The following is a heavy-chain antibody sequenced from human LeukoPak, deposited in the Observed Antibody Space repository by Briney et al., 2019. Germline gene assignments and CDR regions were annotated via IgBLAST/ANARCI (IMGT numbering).Heavy chain of an antibody. CDR2: IYYSGST. V-gene: IGHV4-59*01. J-gene: IGHJ6*03. D-gene: IGHD3-3*01. CDR3: ARGGPHHYDFWSGRGDYYYMDV. CDR1: GGSISSYY. Sequence: SETLSLTCTVSGGSISSYYWSWIRQPPGKGLEWIGYIYYSGSTNYNPSLKSRVTISVDTSKNQFSLKLSSVTAADTAVYYCARGGPHHYDFWSGRGDYYYMDVWGKGTTVTVSS.